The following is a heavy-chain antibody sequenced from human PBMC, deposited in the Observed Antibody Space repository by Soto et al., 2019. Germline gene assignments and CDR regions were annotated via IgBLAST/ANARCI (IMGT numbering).Heavy chain of an antibody. Sequence: EVQLLESGGGLVQPGGSLRLSCAASGFTIASCSMPWVRQAPGKGLEWVSSIIGIGGTTYYADSVKGRFPLSRDDSRNTLFLQMSSLSAEDAAVYYCANYVVGGTAHCSGRGTLVTVSS. CDR1: GFTIASCS. J-gene: IGHJ4*02. D-gene: IGHD1-26*01. CDR3: ANYVVGGTAHC. V-gene: IGHV3-23*01. CDR2: IIGIGGTT.